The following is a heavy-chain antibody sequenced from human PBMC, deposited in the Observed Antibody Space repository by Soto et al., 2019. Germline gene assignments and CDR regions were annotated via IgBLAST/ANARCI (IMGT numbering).Heavy chain of an antibody. V-gene: IGHV1-69*06. CDR3: ARDPGYQYQLLSPYYYYYGMDV. CDR1: GGTFSSYA. D-gene: IGHD2-2*01. J-gene: IGHJ6*02. Sequence: ASVKVSCKASGGTFSSYAISWVRQAPGQGLEWMGGIIPIFGTANYAQKFQGRVTITADKSTSTAYMELSSLRSEDTAVYYCARDPGYQYQLLSPYYYYYGMDVWGQGTTVTVS. CDR2: IIPIFGTA.